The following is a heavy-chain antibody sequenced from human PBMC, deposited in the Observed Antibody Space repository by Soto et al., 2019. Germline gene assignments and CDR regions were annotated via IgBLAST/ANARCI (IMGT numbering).Heavy chain of an antibody. CDR2: TATKANSYTT. D-gene: IGHD1-26*01. CDR1: GFTFSDHY. J-gene: IGHJ2*01. Sequence: GGSLRLSCAASGFTFSDHYMDWVRQAPGKGLEWVGRTATKANSYTTQYAASVKGRFTISRDDSKNSLYLQLNSLKTEDTAVYYCARARGIYVWYFDLWGRGTLVTVSS. CDR3: ARARGIYVWYFDL. V-gene: IGHV3-72*01.